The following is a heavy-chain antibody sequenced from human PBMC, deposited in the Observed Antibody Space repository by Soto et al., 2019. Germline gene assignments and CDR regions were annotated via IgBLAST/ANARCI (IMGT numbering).Heavy chain of an antibody. V-gene: IGHV3-30-3*01. CDR1: GFTFSSYA. Sequence: GGSLRLSCAASGFTFSSYAMHWVRQTPGEGLEWVAVISYDGSNKYYADSVKGRFTISRDNSKNTLYLQMNSLRAEDTAVYYCARDLDYYDSSGSYGYWGQGTLVTVSS. J-gene: IGHJ4*02. CDR3: ARDLDYYDSSGSYGY. D-gene: IGHD3-22*01. CDR2: ISYDGSNK.